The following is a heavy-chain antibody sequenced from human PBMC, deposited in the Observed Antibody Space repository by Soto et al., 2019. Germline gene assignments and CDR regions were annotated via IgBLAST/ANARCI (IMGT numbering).Heavy chain of an antibody. D-gene: IGHD3-3*01. CDR2: INAGNGNT. CDR1: GYTFTSYA. J-gene: IGHJ3*02. V-gene: IGHV1-3*01. Sequence: ASVKVSCKASGYTFTSYAMHWVRQAPGQRLEWMGWINAGNGNTKYSQKFQGRVTITRDTSASTAYMELSSLRSEDTAVYYCARAGLRFLEWPPDAFDIRGQGTMVTVSS. CDR3: ARAGLRFLEWPPDAFDI.